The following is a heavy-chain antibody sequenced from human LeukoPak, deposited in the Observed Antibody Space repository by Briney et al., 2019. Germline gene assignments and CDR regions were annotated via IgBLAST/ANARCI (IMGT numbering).Heavy chain of an antibody. CDR2: ISWNSGSI. CDR3: AKGVRITMVRGTFDI. J-gene: IGHJ3*02. V-gene: IGHV3-9*01. Sequence: GGSLRLACAASGFTFDDYAMHWVRQAPGKGLEWVSGISWNSGSIAHADSVKGRFTISRDNAKNSLYLQMNSLRAEDTALYYCAKGVRITMVRGTFDIWGQGTMVTVSS. D-gene: IGHD3-10*01. CDR1: GFTFDDYA.